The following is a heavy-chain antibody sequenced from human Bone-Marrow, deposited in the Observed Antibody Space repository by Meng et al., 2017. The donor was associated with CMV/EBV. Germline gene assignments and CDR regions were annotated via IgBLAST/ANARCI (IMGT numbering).Heavy chain of an antibody. J-gene: IGHJ5*02. V-gene: IGHV3-30*02. D-gene: IGHD2-15*01. CDR1: GFTFSSYA. CDR3: AKDTSPYCSGGTCYPGWFDP. Sequence: GESLKISCAASGFTFSSYAMHWVRQAPGKGLEWVSFIRYDGSDKYYADSVKGRFTISRDNSKNTLYLQMNSLRAEDTAFYYCAKDTSPYCSGGTCYPGWFDPWGQGTLVTVSS. CDR2: IRYDGSDK.